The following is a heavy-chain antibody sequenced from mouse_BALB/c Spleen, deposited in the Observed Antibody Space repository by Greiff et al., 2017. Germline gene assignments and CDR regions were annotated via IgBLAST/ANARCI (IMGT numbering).Heavy chain of an antibody. CDR3: TRKSHYYYGSSYDWYFDV. V-gene: IGHV1S22*01. J-gene: IGHJ1*01. CDR2: IYPGSGST. D-gene: IGHD1-1*01. CDR1: GYTFTSYW. Sequence: LQQPGSELVRPGASVKLSCKASGYTFTSYWMHWVKQRPGQGLEWIGNIYPGSGSTNYDEKFKSKATLTVDTSSSTAYMQLSSLTSEDSAVYYCTRKSHYYYGSSYDWYFDVWGAGTTVTVSS.